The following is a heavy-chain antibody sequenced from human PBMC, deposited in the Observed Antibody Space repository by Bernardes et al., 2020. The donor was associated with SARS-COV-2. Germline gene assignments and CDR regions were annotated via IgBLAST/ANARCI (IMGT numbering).Heavy chain of an antibody. CDR2: ISYDGTTN. V-gene: IGHV3-30*04. Sequence: WGSLRLSCAASGFTFRYSAMNWFRQAPGNGLDWVAIISYDGTTNSYADSVKGRFSISRDNSKHTLYLQMNSLRAEDTSVYYWARSSPLGYCTGTTCSSFDYWGQGTLVTVSS. J-gene: IGHJ4*02. D-gene: IGHD2-8*02. CDR1: GFTFRYSA. CDR3: ARSSPLGYCTGTTCSSFDY.